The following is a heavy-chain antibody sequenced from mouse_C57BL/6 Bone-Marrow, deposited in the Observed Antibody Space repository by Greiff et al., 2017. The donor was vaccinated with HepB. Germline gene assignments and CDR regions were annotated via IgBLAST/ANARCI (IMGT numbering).Heavy chain of an antibody. CDR1: GYTFTSYW. D-gene: IGHD4-1*01. J-gene: IGHJ3*01. Sequence: QVQLKQPGAELVKPGASVKLSCKASGYTFTSYWMQWVKQRPGQGLEWIGEIDPSDSYTNYNQKFKGKATLTVDTSSSTAYMQLSSLTSEDSAVYYCAKLGRFAYWGQGTLVTVSA. CDR2: IDPSDSYT. V-gene: IGHV1-50*01. CDR3: AKLGRFAY.